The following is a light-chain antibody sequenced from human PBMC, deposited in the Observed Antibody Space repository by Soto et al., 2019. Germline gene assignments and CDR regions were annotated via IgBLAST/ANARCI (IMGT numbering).Light chain of an antibody. CDR1: SSNIGSNT. CDR2: SIN. Sequence: QSVLTQPPSASGTPGQRVTISCSGSSSNIGSNTVNWYQQLPGTAPKLLIYSINHRPSGVPDRFSGSKSGTSASLAISGLQSEDEADYYCAAWVDSLNGYVFGPGTKVTVL. CDR3: AAWVDSLNGYV. V-gene: IGLV1-44*01. J-gene: IGLJ1*01.